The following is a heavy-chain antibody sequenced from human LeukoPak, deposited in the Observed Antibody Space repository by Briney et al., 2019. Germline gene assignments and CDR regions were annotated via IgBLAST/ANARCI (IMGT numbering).Heavy chain of an antibody. Sequence: PSETLSLTCAVYGGSFSGYYWSWIRQPPGKGLEWIGEINHSGSTNYNPSLKSRVTISVDTPKNQFSLKLSSVTAADTAVYYCASLRGINDYYDSSGYYHVDYWGQGTLVTVSS. CDR3: ASLRGINDYYDSSGYYHVDY. CDR1: GGSFSGYY. D-gene: IGHD3-22*01. CDR2: INHSGST. J-gene: IGHJ4*02. V-gene: IGHV4-34*01.